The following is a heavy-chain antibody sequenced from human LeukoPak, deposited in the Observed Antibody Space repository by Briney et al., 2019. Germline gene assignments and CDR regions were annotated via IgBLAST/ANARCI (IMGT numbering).Heavy chain of an antibody. D-gene: IGHD3-10*01. CDR2: IYASGST. Sequence: PSEILSLTCTVSGGSISNYYWSWIRQPGGKGREWIGRIYASGSTNYNPSLESRVTISVDKSKSHFSLKLSSVTAADTAVYYCARGPLVRDRGGLDYWGQGTLVTVSS. J-gene: IGHJ4*02. CDR3: ARGPLVRDRGGLDY. CDR1: GGSISNYY. V-gene: IGHV4-4*07.